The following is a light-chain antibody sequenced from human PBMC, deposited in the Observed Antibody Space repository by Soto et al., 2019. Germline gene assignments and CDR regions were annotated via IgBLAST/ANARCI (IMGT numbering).Light chain of an antibody. CDR1: QSVTNRY. J-gene: IGKJ2*01. V-gene: IGKV3-20*01. CDR2: GIS. Sequence: ESVLTQSPGTPSLSPGARATLSCRASQSVTNRYFAWYQQRPGQAPRLLIYGISNRATGIPDRFSGSGSGTDFTLTISRLEPEDFVVYYCHQYSSLPHTFGQGTKLEVK. CDR3: HQYSSLPHT.